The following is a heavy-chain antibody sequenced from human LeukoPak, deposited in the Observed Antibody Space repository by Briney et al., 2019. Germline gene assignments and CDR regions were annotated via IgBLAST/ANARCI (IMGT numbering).Heavy chain of an antibody. V-gene: IGHV1-46*01. CDR2: INPSGGST. J-gene: IGHJ4*02. Sequence: ASVKVSCKASGDTFTSYYMHWVRQAPGQGLEWMGIINPSGGSTSYAQKFQGRVTMTRDTSTSTVYMELSSLRSEDTAVYYCARAKEGVMVATPTDYWGQGTLVTVSS. CDR1: GDTFTSYY. CDR3: ARAKEGVMVATPTDY. D-gene: IGHD5-12*01.